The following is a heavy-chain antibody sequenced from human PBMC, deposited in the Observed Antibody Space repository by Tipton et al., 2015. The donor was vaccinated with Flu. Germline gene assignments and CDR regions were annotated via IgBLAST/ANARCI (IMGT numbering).Heavy chain of an antibody. V-gene: IGHV4-4*08. J-gene: IGHJ3*02. Sequence: TLSLTCTVSGDSISDYYWSWIRQPPGKGLEWIGYIYSSGGTNYNPSLKSRVTISPDTSKNQFSLRLTSVTAADTAVYYCARRGRTVRDAFDIWGQGTMVTVSS. D-gene: IGHD3-10*01. CDR3: ARRGRTVRDAFDI. CDR1: GDSISDYY. CDR2: IYSSGGT.